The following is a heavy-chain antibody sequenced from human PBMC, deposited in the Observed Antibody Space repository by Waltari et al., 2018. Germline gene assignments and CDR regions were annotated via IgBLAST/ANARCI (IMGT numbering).Heavy chain of an antibody. D-gene: IGHD4-4*01. CDR2: IYYSGST. V-gene: IGHV4-59*01. Sequence: QVQLQESGPGLVKPSETLSLTCTVSGGSISSYYWSWIRQPPGKRLEWIGYIYYSGSTNYNPSLKSRVTISVDTSKNQFSLKLSSVTAADTAVYYCARGNYDFDYWGQGTLVTVSS. CDR1: GGSISSYY. CDR3: ARGNYDFDY. J-gene: IGHJ4*02.